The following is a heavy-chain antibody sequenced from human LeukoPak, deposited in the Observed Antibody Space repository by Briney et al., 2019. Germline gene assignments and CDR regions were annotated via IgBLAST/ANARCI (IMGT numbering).Heavy chain of an antibody. CDR3: ARDPRYDSSGYYSYFDY. CDR1: GFTFSSYA. Sequence: GGSLRLSCAASGFTFSSYAMHWVRQAPGKGLEGVAVISYDGSNKYYADSVKGRFTISRDNSKNTLYLQMNSLRAEDTAVYYCARDPRYDSSGYYSYFDYWGQGTLVTVSS. J-gene: IGHJ4*02. CDR2: ISYDGSNK. V-gene: IGHV3-30*04. D-gene: IGHD3-22*01.